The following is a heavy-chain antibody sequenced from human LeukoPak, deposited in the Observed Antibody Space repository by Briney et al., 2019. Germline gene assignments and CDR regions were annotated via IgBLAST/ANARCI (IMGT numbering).Heavy chain of an antibody. V-gene: IGHV4-38-2*01. J-gene: IGHJ4*02. Sequence: SETLSLTCAVSGYSISSGYYWGWIRQPPGKGLEWIGSIYHSGYPYYNPSLKSRVTMSVDTSKNLFSLELTSVTAADTAVYYCARTQSSGIVGATTQFDCWGQGTLVTVSS. CDR3: ARTQSSGIVGATTQFDC. D-gene: IGHD1-26*01. CDR1: GYSISSGYY. CDR2: IYHSGYP.